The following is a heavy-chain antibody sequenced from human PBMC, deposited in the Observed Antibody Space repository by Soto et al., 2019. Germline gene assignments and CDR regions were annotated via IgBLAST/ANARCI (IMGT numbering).Heavy chain of an antibody. D-gene: IGHD6-6*01. V-gene: IGHV4-61*01. J-gene: IGHJ4*02. CDR3: AREFSNSPEAFDS. CDR2: IYYTGST. Sequence: PSETLSLTCTVSGGSISSSSYYWGWIRQPPGRGLEWIGYIYYTGSTNYNPSLKSRITISIDTSRNQFSLKLTSMTAADTAVYYCAREFSNSPEAFDSWGQGSLVTVSS. CDR1: GGSISSSSYY.